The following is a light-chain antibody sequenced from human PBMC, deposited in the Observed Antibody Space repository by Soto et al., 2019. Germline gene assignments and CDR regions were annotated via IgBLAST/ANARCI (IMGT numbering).Light chain of an antibody. V-gene: IGKV3-11*01. CDR1: QSISRY. CDR3: QQRSNWPRT. CDR2: GAS. J-gene: IGKJ1*01. Sequence: ETVLTQSPAILSLSPGERATPFCRASQSISRYLAWYQQKPGQAPRLLIYGASTRATGIPARFSGSGSGTDFTLTISSLEPEDFAVYYCQQRSNWPRTFGQGTKVDIK.